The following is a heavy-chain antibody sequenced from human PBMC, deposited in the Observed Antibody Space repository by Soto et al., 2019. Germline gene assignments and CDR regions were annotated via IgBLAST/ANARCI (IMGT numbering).Heavy chain of an antibody. V-gene: IGHV4-31*03. Sequence: TLSVSVRVSWGSSTSERYHWSWIRQHPGKGLEWIGYIYYSGNSDYNPSLKSRVTISIDTSKNQVSLRLSPVSAADTAVYYCARVAGSSYYLRHDFWGRGTLVTVSS. CDR1: WGSSTSERYH. D-gene: IGHD1-26*01. J-gene: IGHJ4*02. CDR3: ARVAGSSYYLRHDF. CDR2: IYYSGNS.